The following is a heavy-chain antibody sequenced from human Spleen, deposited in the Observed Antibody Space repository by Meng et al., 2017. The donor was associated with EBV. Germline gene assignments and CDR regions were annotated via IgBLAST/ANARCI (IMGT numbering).Heavy chain of an antibody. CDR2: ISTYNGNT. CDR3: ARTYTRTSHFDY. D-gene: IGHD6-6*01. CDR1: GYTFLQYG. J-gene: IGHJ4*02. Sequence: QVALVQSGAEVKKPGASVKVSCKASGYTFLQYGINWVRQAPGQGLEWMGWISTYNGNTDYAQKFQGRVTMTRDTSTSTAYMELRSLRSDDTAVYYCARTYTRTSHFDYWGQGTLVTVSS. V-gene: IGHV1-18*01.